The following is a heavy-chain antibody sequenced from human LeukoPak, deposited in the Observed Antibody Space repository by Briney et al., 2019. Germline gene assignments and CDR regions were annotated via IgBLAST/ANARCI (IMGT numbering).Heavy chain of an antibody. J-gene: IGHJ6*02. CDR2: IIPIFGTA. Sequence: GASVKVSCKASGGTFSSYAISWVRQAPGQGLEWMGGIIPIFGTANYAQKFQGRVTITADESTSTAYMELSSLRSEDTAVYYCASKYCSSTSCPPYYYYYGMDVWGQGTTVTVSS. D-gene: IGHD2-2*01. CDR3: ASKYCSSTSCPPYYYYYGMDV. CDR1: GGTFSSYA. V-gene: IGHV1-69*13.